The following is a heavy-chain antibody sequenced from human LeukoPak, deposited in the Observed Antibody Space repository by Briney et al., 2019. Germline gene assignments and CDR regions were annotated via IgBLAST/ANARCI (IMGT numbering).Heavy chain of an antibody. Sequence: ASVKVSCTVSGYTLTELSMHWVRQAPGKGLEWMGGFDPEDGETIYAQKFQGRVTMTEDTSTDTAYMELSSLRSEDTAVYYCATWDVVVVPAAMRYYYMDVWGKGTTVTVSS. V-gene: IGHV1-24*01. CDR2: FDPEDGET. CDR3: ATWDVVVVPAAMRYYYMDV. J-gene: IGHJ6*03. CDR1: GYTLTELS. D-gene: IGHD2-2*01.